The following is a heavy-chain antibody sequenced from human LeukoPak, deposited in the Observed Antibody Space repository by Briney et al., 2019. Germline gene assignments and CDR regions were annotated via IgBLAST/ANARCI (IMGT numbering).Heavy chain of an antibody. J-gene: IGHJ4*02. CDR3: ARGRPSLGIGY. CDR2: INHSGST. D-gene: IGHD7-27*01. V-gene: IGHV4-34*01. CDR1: GGSFSGYY. Sequence: SETLSLTCAVYGGSFSGYYWSWIRQPPGKGLEWIGEINHSGSTNYNPSLKSRVTISVDTSKNQFSLKLSSVTAADTAVYYCARGRPSLGIGYWGQGTPVTVSS.